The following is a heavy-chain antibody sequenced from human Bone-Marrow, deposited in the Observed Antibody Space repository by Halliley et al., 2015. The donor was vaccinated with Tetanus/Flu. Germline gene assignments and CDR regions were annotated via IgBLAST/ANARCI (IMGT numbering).Heavy chain of an antibody. V-gene: IGHV4-59*12. D-gene: IGHD3-3*01. Sequence: LRLSCTVSGGSMNSYYWSWIRQTPGKGLEWLGHIYYSGSTYYNPSLKSRVTISVDTSKNQFSLKLSSVTAADTAVYYCARGVGNNWFDPWGQGTLVTVSS. CDR1: GGSMNSYY. CDR2: IYYSGST. J-gene: IGHJ5*02. CDR3: ARGVGNNWFDP.